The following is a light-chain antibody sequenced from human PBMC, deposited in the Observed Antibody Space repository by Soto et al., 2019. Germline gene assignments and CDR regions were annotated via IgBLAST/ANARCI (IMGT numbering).Light chain of an antibody. Sequence: EIALTRSPSTRSYPPGQGHTRSCKASQSVPGGSLGWYQQITGQAPRPPNYRTSSRATGIPDRFSGGWSGTDVTLTISRLETEDVAGYFCQQFGSAPLTFGGGTKVDI. CDR1: QSVPGGS. J-gene: IGKJ4*01. CDR2: RTS. CDR3: QQFGSAPLT. V-gene: IGKV3-20*01.